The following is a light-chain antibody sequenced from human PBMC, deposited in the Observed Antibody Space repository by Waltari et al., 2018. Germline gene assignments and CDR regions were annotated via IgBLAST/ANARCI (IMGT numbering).Light chain of an antibody. J-gene: IGLJ2*01. CDR1: NSDIGSYNY. Sequence: QSALTQPASVSGSPGQSITIPCTGTNSDIGSYNYVPWYQHYPGKAPKLMSVDVTGWPSGVSHRFSGSKSGNTASLTISGLQAEDEADYFCAAYTSTNTVIFGGGTKVTVL. CDR2: DVT. CDR3: AAYTSTNTVI. V-gene: IGLV2-14*03.